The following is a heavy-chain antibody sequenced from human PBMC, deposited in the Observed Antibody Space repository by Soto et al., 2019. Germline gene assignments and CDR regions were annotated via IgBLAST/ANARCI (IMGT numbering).Heavy chain of an antibody. D-gene: IGHD3-22*01. CDR2: ISGSGGST. Sequence: EKGLEWVSVISGSGGSTHYADSVKGRSTISRDNSKNTLHLQVNSLRGEDTVVYYCAKEADISGYYPDYWGQGTPVIVFS. V-gene: IGHV3-23*01. CDR3: AKEADISGYYPDY. J-gene: IGHJ4*02.